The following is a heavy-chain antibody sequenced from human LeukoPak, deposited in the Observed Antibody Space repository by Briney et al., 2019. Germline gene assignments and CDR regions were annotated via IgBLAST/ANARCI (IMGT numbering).Heavy chain of an antibody. Sequence: GGSLRLSCAASGFTFSSYWMHWVRQAPGKGLVWVSRINSDGSSTSYADSVKGRLTISRDNAKNTLYLQMNSLRAEDTAVYYCASPRRRGDGYNYYWGQGTLVTVSS. D-gene: IGHD5-24*01. CDR2: INSDGSST. J-gene: IGHJ4*02. V-gene: IGHV3-74*01. CDR1: GFTFSSYW. CDR3: ASPRRRGDGYNYY.